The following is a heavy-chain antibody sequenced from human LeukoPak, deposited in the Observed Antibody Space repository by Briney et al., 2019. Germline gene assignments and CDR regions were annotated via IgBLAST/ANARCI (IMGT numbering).Heavy chain of an antibody. V-gene: IGHV1-8*03. CDR2: MNPNSGNT. CDR1: GYTFTSYD. D-gene: IGHD3-10*01. CDR3: VRGNGSYYYYMDV. Sequence: GASVKVSCKASGYTFTSYDINWVRQATGQGLEWMGWMNPNSGNTGYAQKFQGRVTISRNTSISTASMELSSLRSEDTPVYYCVRGNGSYYYYMDVWSKGTTVTVSS. J-gene: IGHJ6*03.